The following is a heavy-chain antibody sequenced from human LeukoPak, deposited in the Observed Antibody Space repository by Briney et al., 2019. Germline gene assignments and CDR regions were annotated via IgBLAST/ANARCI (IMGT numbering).Heavy chain of an antibody. CDR1: GFAFSSYA. Sequence: GGSPRLSCAASGFAFSSYAMNWGRQAPGKGLEWVSVISGSGGSTYYADSVKGRFTISRDNSKNTLYLQMNSLRGEDTAVYYCAKSKGGSLANWFDPWGQGTLVTVSS. D-gene: IGHD1-26*01. V-gene: IGHV3-23*01. CDR3: AKSKGGSLANWFDP. J-gene: IGHJ5*02. CDR2: ISGSGGST.